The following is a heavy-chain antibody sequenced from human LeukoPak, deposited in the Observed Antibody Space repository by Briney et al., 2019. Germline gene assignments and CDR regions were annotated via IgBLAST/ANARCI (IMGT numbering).Heavy chain of an antibody. V-gene: IGHV3-30-3*01. CDR1: GFTFSSYA. D-gene: IGHD3-22*01. Sequence: GGSLRLSCAASGFTFSSYAMHWVRQAPGKGLEWVAVISYDGSNKYYADSVKGRFTISRDNSKNTLYLQMNSLRAEDTAVYYCARDLGYYDSSGYRPQVPGRGMDVWGQGTTVTVSS. CDR3: ARDLGYYDSSGYRPQVPGRGMDV. CDR2: ISYDGSNK. J-gene: IGHJ6*02.